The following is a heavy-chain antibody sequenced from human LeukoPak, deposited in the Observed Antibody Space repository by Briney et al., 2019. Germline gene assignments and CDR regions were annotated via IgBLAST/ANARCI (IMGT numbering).Heavy chain of an antibody. D-gene: IGHD3-22*01. CDR1: GGSISSYY. J-gene: IGHJ4*02. CDR2: IYYSGST. Sequence: PSETLSLTCTVSGGSISSYYWSWLRQPPGKGLEWIGYIYYSGSTNYNPSLKSRVTISVDTSKNQFSLKLSSVTAADTAVYYCARGPYYYDSSGNFDYWGQGTLVTVSS. V-gene: IGHV4-59*01. CDR3: ARGPYYYDSSGNFDY.